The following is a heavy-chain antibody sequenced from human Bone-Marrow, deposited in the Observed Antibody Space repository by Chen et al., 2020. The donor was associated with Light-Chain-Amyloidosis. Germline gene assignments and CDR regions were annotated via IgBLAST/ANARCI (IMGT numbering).Heavy chain of an antibody. CDR3: AKDISYDDILPGYPADAFDI. D-gene: IGHD3-9*01. J-gene: IGHJ3*02. Sequence: VRQAPGKGLEWVSTISGSGGSRYYGDSVKGRLTISRDNSKNALFLQMNSLRAEDTAVYYCAKDISYDDILPGYPADAFDIWGQGTMVTVSS. V-gene: IGHV3-23*01. CDR2: ISGSGGSR.